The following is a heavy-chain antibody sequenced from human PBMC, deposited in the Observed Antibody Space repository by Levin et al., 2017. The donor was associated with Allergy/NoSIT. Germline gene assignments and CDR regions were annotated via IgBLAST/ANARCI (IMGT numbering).Heavy chain of an antibody. J-gene: IGHJ6*02. CDR1: GYTFTGYY. CDR3: ARGVPLWELLERPPPYMDV. Sequence: GESLKISCKASGYTFTGYYMHWVRQAPGQGLEWMGWINPNSGGTNYAQKFQGRVTMTRDTSISTAYMELSRLRSDDTAVYYCARGVPLWELLERPPPYMDVWGQGTTVTVSS. V-gene: IGHV1-2*02. D-gene: IGHD1-26*01. CDR2: INPNSGGT.